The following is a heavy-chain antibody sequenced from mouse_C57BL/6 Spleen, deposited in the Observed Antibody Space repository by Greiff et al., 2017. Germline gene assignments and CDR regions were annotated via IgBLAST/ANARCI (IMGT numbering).Heavy chain of an antibody. CDR2: INPSNGGT. CDR3: ASGGGYDGYYEGGAMDY. V-gene: IGHV1-53*01. CDR1: GYTFTSYW. J-gene: IGHJ4*01. Sequence: QVQLQQPGTELVKPGASVKLSCKASGYTFTSYWMHWVKQRPGQGLEWIGNINPSNGGTNYNEKFKSKATLTVDKSSSTAYMQLSSLTSEDSAVYYCASGGGYDGYYEGGAMDYWGQGTSVTVSS. D-gene: IGHD2-3*01.